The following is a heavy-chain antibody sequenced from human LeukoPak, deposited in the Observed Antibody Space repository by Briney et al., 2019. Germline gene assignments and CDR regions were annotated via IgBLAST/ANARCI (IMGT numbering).Heavy chain of an antibody. Sequence: GGSLRLSCAASGFTFSSYGMNWVRQAPGKGLEWVSSISSSSSYIYYADSVKGRFTISRDNSKNTLYLQMNSLRAEDTAVYYCAKGWIGRYFDYWGQGTLVTVSS. CDR2: ISSSSSYI. CDR3: AKGWIGRYFDY. V-gene: IGHV3-21*01. CDR1: GFTFSSYG. J-gene: IGHJ4*02. D-gene: IGHD5-12*01.